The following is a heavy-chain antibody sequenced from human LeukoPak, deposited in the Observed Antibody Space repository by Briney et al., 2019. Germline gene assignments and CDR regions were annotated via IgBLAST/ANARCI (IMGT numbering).Heavy chain of an antibody. CDR1: GFTSSSYA. CDR3: ARDEWELLPFDY. Sequence: GGSLRLSCAASGFTSSSYAMHWVRQAPGKGLEWVAVISYDGSNKYYADSVKGRFTISRDNSKNTLYLQMNSLRAEDTAVYYCARDEWELLPFDYWGQGTLVTVSS. CDR2: ISYDGSNK. D-gene: IGHD1-26*01. J-gene: IGHJ4*02. V-gene: IGHV3-30*04.